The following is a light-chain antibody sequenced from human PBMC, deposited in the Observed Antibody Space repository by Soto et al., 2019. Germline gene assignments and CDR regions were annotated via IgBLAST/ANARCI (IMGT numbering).Light chain of an antibody. J-gene: IGKJ1*01. V-gene: IGKV3-11*01. CDR3: QQRSNWPRA. Sequence: ELVLTQSRATLSLSAGQRATLSCRASQSVSSYLAWYQQKPGQAPRLLIYDASNRATGIPARFSGSGSGTDFTLTISSLEPEDFAVYYCQQRSNWPRAFGQGTKVDI. CDR1: QSVSSY. CDR2: DAS.